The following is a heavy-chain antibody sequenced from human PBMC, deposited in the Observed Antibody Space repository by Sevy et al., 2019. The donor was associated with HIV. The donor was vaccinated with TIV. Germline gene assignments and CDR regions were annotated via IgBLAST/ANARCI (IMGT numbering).Heavy chain of an antibody. CDR1: GFTFRTSG. Sequence: GGSLRLSCVTSGFTFRTSGMHWVRQSPGKGLEWVAIISYDEAHKNYADSVRGRFSISKGNSKNTLDLQMSSLKTEDTAVYYGAKDYSAGITFVRGAYRARGDYFDYWGQGTQVTVSS. J-gene: IGHJ4*02. CDR3: AKDYSAGITFVRGAYRARGDYFDY. CDR2: ISYDEAHK. V-gene: IGHV3-30*18. D-gene: IGHD3-10*01.